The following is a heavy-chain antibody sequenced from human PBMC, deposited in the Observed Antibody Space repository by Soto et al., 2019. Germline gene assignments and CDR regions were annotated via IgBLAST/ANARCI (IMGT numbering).Heavy chain of an antibody. V-gene: IGHV4-34*01. J-gene: IGHJ6*02. CDR3: ARGRRIVRVSRWACMDV. Sequence: LTCAVYGGSFSGYYWSWIRQPPGKGLEWIGEINHSGSTNYNPSLKSRVTISVDTSKNQFSLKLSSVTAADTAVYYCARGRRIVRVSRWACMDVWGQGTTVTVSS. CDR2: INHSGST. CDR1: GGSFSGYY. D-gene: IGHD1-26*01.